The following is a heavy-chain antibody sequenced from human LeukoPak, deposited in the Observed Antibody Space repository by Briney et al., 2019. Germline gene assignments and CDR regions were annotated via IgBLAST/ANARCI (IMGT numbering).Heavy chain of an antibody. Sequence: SETLSLTCTVSGGSISSGDYYWSWIRQPPGKGLEWIGYIYYSGSTYYNPSLKSRVTISVDTSKNQFSLKLSSVTAADTAVYYWARDGRYWSSPTSPTKGVDGGQGTLATVSS. CDR3: ARDGRYWSSPTSPTKGVD. CDR2: IYYSGST. CDR1: GGSISSGDYY. J-gene: IGHJ4*02. D-gene: IGHD2-2*01. V-gene: IGHV4-30-4*08.